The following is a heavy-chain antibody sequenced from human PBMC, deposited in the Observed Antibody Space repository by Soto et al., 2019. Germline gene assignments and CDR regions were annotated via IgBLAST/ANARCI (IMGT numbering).Heavy chain of an antibody. J-gene: IGHJ4*02. CDR2: IYYSGST. Sequence: SENLSLTCTVSGGSISSSGYYWGWIRQPPGKGLEWIGSIYYSGSTNYNASLKSRVTISEDTSKKQFSLELRFVTAADTAVYYCARGGLIRGVLYYWGQGTLVTVSS. D-gene: IGHD3-10*01. CDR3: ARGGLIRGVLYY. CDR1: GGSISSSGYY. V-gene: IGHV4-39*07.